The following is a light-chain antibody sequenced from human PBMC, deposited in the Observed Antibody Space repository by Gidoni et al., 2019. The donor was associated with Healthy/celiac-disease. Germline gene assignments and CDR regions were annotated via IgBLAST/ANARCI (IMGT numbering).Light chain of an antibody. CDR1: QSVSSSY. CDR2: GAS. CDR3: QQYGSSPRVYT. J-gene: IGKJ2*01. V-gene: IGKV3-20*01. Sequence: EIVLTQSPGTPSLSPWERATLSCRASQSVSSSYLAWYPQKPGHAPRLLIYGASSRATGIPDRFSGSGSGTDFTLTISRLEPEDFAVYYCQQYGSSPRVYTFGQGTKLEIK.